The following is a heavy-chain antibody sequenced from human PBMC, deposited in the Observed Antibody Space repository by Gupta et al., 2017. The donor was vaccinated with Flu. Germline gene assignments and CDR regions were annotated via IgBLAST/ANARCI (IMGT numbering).Heavy chain of an antibody. V-gene: IGHV3-7*01. J-gene: IGHJ3*01. CDR3: TRDPGWGALDL. Sequence: FSFSSSWRNGVRQAPGRGLETVSMIKPGGDGVYYMDSGRGRFTISRDNAKNSLSLQMNSLRAEDTAVYYCTRDPGWGALDLWGQGTPVTISS. D-gene: IGHD1-26*01. CDR1: FSFSSSW. CDR2: IKPGGDGV.